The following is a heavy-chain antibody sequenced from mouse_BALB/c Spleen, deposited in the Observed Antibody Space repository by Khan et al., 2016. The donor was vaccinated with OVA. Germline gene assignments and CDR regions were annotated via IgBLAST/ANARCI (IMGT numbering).Heavy chain of an antibody. V-gene: IGHV3-2*02. CDR2: ISYSGRT. Sequence: EVQLQESGPGLVKPSQSLSLTCTVTGYSITSDCAWNWIRQFPGNKLEWMGYISYSGRTSYNPSLKSRIPTTRDTSKNQFFLQLNSVTTEDTATYYCARSVTITTVVATDFDCWGQGTTLTVSS. CDR1: GYSITSDCA. CDR3: ARSVTITTVVATDFDC. J-gene: IGHJ2*01. D-gene: IGHD1-1*01.